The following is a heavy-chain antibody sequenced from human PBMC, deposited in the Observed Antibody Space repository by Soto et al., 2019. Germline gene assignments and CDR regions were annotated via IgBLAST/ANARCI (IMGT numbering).Heavy chain of an antibody. D-gene: IGHD2-21*02. V-gene: IGHV4-4*07. J-gene: IGHJ6*02. CDR2: IYTSGST. Sequence: SQTRSLSCTVSGGSISSYCWSWIRQPAGKGLEWIGRIYTSGSTNYNPSLKSRVTMSVDTAKNQFSLKLSSVTAADTAVYYCARDISDLQYGMDVWAQGNTVPV. CDR1: GGSISSYC. CDR3: ARDISDLQYGMDV.